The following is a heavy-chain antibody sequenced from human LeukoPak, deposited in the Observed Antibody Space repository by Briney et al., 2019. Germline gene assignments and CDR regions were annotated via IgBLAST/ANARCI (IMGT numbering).Heavy chain of an antibody. D-gene: IGHD2-2*01. CDR3: TTMPLGYCSSATCYADFDY. CDR1: GFTFSNAW. V-gene: IGHV3-15*01. Sequence: GGSLRLSCAASGFTFSNAWMNWVRQAPGKGLEWVGRIKSKSDGGTTDYAASVKGRFTFSRDDSENTLYLQMDSLKAEDTAVYYCTTMPLGYCSSATCYADFDYWGQGTLVTVSS. CDR2: IKSKSDGGTT. J-gene: IGHJ4*02.